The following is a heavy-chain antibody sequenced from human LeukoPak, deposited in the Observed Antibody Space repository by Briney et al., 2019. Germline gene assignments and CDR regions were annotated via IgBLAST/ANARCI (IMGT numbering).Heavy chain of an antibody. CDR3: ARGAGGVIGFDP. J-gene: IGHJ5*02. D-gene: IGHD3-16*01. CDR2: VYYSGST. CDR1: GGSISSYY. V-gene: IGHV4-59*01. Sequence: KGSETLSLTCTVSGGSISSYYWSWIRQPPGKGLEWIGYVYYSGSTNYNPSLESRVTISVDTSKNQFSLKLSSVTAADTAVYYCARGAGGVIGFDPWGQGTLVTVSS.